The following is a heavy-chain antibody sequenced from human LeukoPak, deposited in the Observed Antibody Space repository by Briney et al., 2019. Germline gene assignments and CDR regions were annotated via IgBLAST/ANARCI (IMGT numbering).Heavy chain of an antibody. CDR2: INHSGST. CDR3: ARGSVMNAFDI. J-gene: IGHJ3*02. V-gene: IGHV4-34*01. D-gene: IGHD5/OR15-5a*01. Sequence: SETLSLTCAVYGGSFSGYYWSWIRQPPGKGLEWIGEINHSGSTNYNPSLKSRVTISVDTSKNQFSLKLSSVTAADTAVYYCARGSVMNAFDIWGQGTMVTVSS. CDR1: GGSFSGYY.